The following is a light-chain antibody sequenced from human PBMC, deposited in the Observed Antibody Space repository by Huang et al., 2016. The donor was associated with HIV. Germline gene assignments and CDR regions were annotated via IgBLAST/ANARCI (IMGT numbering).Light chain of an antibody. V-gene: IGKV1-39*01. CDR1: QSVRTY. CDR2: AAS. Sequence: DIHVTQSPSSLSASVGDRVTITCRASQSVRTYLNWYQQRRGAAPNLLIFAASALQSGVPPRFSGGGSGIYFTLTITDLQPEDFATYYCQQSFTLPYTFGQGT. CDR3: QQSFTLPYT. J-gene: IGKJ2*01.